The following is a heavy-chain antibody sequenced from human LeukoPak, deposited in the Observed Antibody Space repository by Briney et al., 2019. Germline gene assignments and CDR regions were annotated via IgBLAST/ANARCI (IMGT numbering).Heavy chain of an antibody. CDR2: INRDGTST. J-gene: IGHJ4*02. D-gene: IGHD6-19*01. CDR3: TRGQEDQAGDFDN. V-gene: IGHV3-74*01. Sequence: PGGSLRLSCAASGFTFSSYWMHWVRQAPGKGLVWVSRINRDGTSTNYADSVKGRLTISRDNAKNTLYLQMNSLRAEDTAVYYCTRGQEDQAGDFDNWGRGTLVTVSS. CDR1: GFTFSSYW.